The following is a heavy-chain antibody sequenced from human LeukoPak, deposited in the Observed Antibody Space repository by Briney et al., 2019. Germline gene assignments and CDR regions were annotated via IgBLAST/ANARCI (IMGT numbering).Heavy chain of an antibody. D-gene: IGHD6-13*01. CDR3: ARDRAALAAADLGAHYFDY. CDR1: GYSFTSYW. V-gene: IGHV5-51*01. Sequence: GESLKISCKGSGYSFTSYWIGWVRQMPGKGLEWMGIIYPGDSDTRYSPSFQGQVTISADKSISTAYLQWSSLKASDTAMYYCARDRAALAAADLGAHYFDYWGQGTLVTVSS. J-gene: IGHJ4*02. CDR2: IYPGDSDT.